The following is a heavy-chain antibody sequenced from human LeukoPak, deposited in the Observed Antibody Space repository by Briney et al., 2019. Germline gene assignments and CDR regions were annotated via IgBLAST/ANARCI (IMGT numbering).Heavy chain of an antibody. CDR1: GFIFADHA. D-gene: IGHD2/OR15-2a*01. J-gene: IGHJ6*02. V-gene: IGHV3-49*04. CDR2: IRSKAYGGTT. Sequence: GGSLRLSCTASGFIFADHAMSWVRQAPGKGLECVGFIRSKAYGGTTEYGASVRDRFTISRDDSNGIAYLQMNNLKSEDTAVYYCARGPILLWLHNGMDVWGPGTSVIVSS. CDR3: ARGPILLWLHNGMDV.